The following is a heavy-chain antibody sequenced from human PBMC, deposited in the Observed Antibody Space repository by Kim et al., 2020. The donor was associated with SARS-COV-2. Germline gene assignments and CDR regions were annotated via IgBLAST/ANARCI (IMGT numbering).Heavy chain of an antibody. CDR1: GFTFSSYW. CDR2: IKQDGSEK. V-gene: IGHV3-7*01. Sequence: GGSLRLSCAASGFTFSSYWMSWVRQAPGKGLEWVANIKQDGSEKYYVDSVKGRFTISRDNAKNSLYLQMNSLRAEDTAVYYCARVGDYGDYLYYYYYGMDVWGQGTTVTVSS. D-gene: IGHD4-17*01. J-gene: IGHJ6*02. CDR3: ARVGDYGDYLYYYYYGMDV.